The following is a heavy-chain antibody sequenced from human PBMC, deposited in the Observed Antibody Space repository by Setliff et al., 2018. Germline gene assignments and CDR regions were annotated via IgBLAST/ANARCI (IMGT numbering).Heavy chain of an antibody. D-gene: IGHD2-2*01. V-gene: IGHV3-73*01. CDR1: EFTLSGFE. Sequence: GGSLRLSCTGSEFTLSGFEIHWVRQSSGKGLEWVGRIRGRTNTDATAYGASMEGRFTISRDDSKNTAYLQMNSLKADDTALYYCARRGPGLGLDVWGKRDHGHRLL. J-gene: IGHJ6*04. CDR3: ARRGPGLGLDV. CDR2: IRGRTNTDAT.